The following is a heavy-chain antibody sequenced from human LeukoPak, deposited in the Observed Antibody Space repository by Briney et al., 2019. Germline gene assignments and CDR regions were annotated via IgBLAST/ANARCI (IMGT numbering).Heavy chain of an antibody. D-gene: IGHD6-13*01. J-gene: IGHJ4*02. V-gene: IGHV1-18*01. CDR2: IGTYNGNT. Sequence: GASVKVSCKASGYAFNRYGVNWVRQAPGQGLEWMGWIGTYNGNTNLAQKFKGRVTMTTDTATSTVYMELRSLRSDDTAVYYCARGTSWPPYFFDYWGQGTLVTVSS. CDR3: ARGTSWPPYFFDY. CDR1: GYAFNRYG.